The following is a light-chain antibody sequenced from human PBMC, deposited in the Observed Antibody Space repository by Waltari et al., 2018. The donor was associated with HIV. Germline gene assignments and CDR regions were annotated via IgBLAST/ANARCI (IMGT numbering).Light chain of an antibody. V-gene: IGLV1-40*01. J-gene: IGLJ1*01. Sequence: QSVLTQPPSVSGAPGQGITISCTGRSPNIGSGYGVYWYQQFPGKAPKLLIYGNNNRPSGVPDRFSGSKSATSASLAITGLQAEDEADYYCQSYDSSVSGYVFGSGTKVTVL. CDR2: GNN. CDR3: QSYDSSVSGYV. CDR1: SPNIGSGYG.